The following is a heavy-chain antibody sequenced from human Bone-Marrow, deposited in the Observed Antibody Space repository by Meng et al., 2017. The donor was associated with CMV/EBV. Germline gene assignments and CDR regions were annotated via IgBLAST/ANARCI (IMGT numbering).Heavy chain of an antibody. CDR1: GGSISSSSYY. Sequence: SETLSLTCTVSGGSISSSSYYWGWIRQPPGKGLEWIGSIYYSGSTYYNPSLKSRVTISVDTSKNQFSLKLSSVTAADTAVYYCARDRNHYDFWSGYYWDHYYYYGMDVWGQGTTVTLSS. CDR2: IYYSGST. CDR3: ARDRNHYDFWSGYYWDHYYYYGMDV. J-gene: IGHJ6*02. V-gene: IGHV4-39*07. D-gene: IGHD3-3*01.